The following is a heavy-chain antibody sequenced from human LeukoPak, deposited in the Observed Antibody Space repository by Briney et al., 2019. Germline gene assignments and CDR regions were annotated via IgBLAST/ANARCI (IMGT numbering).Heavy chain of an antibody. V-gene: IGHV1-2*02. CDR2: INPKSGGT. Sequence: ASVKVSCKASGYNFTDYYIHWVRQAPGQGLEWMGWINPKSGGTNYAQKFRGRVTMTRDTSISTAYMELSRLRSDDTAVYYCARDGGLAAAGRFDYWGQGTLVTVSS. J-gene: IGHJ4*02. CDR1: GYNFTDYY. D-gene: IGHD6-13*01. CDR3: ARDGGLAAAGRFDY.